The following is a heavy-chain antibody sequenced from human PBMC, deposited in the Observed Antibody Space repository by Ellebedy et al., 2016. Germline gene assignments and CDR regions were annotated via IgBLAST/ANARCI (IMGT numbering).Heavy chain of an antibody. V-gene: IGHV3-53*01. D-gene: IGHD6-13*01. Sequence: GESLKISXTVSRFIVNNNYMTWVRQAPGKGLEWVSLTSNDDNTYYADSVKGRFTISRGSSRNTLFLQMNSLRAEDTAVYYCVSRRSNSFDLWGQGTTVTVSS. J-gene: IGHJ3*01. CDR1: RFIVNNNY. CDR3: VSRRSNSFDL. CDR2: TSNDDNT.